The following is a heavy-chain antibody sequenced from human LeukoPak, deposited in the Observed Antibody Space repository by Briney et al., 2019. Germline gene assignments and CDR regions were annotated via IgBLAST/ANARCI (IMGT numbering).Heavy chain of an antibody. J-gene: IGHJ5*02. Sequence: ASVTVSCKASGGTFSSYAISWVRQAPGQGLEGMGGIIPIFGTANYAQKFQGRVTITADESTSTAYMELSSLRSEDTAVYYCAREGEQWLVPWFDPWGQGTLVTVSS. CDR2: IIPIFGTA. CDR1: GGTFSSYA. V-gene: IGHV1-69*13. CDR3: AREGEQWLVPWFDP. D-gene: IGHD6-19*01.